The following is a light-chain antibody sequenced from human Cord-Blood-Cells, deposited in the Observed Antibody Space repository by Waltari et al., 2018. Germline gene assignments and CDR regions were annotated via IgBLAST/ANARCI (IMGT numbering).Light chain of an antibody. CDR1: QSVSSSY. J-gene: IGKJ5*01. V-gene: IGKV3-20*01. CDR3: QQYGSSLIT. CDR2: GAS. Sequence: DIVLTQSPGTLSLSPGERATLSCRASQSVSSSYLAWYQQKPGQAPRLLIYGASSRATGIPDRFSGSGSGTDFTLTISRLEPEDFAVYYCQQYGSSLITSGQGTRLEIK.